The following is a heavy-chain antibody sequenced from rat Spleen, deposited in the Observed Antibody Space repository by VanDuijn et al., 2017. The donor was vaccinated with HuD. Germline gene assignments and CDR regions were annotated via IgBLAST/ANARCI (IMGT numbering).Heavy chain of an antibody. J-gene: IGHJ3*01. D-gene: IGHD1-6*01. V-gene: IGHV5-29*01. CDR1: GFTFSNYA. Sequence: EVHLVESGGGLVQPGRSLKLSCAASGFTFSNYAMAWVRQAPTKGLEWVATISYDGSSTYYRDSVKGRFTISRDNAKSTLYLQMDSLRSEDTATYYCERHSSYVYYGLSSFAFWGQGTLVTVSS. CDR2: ISYDGSST. CDR3: ERHSSYVYYGLSSFAF.